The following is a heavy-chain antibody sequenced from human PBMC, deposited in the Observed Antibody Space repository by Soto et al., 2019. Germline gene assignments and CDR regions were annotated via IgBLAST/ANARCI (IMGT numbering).Heavy chain of an antibody. J-gene: IGHJ5*02. CDR1: GGSISSGGYS. CDR2: ISHSGST. V-gene: IGHV4-30-2*01. CDR3: ARGVGYYGSGSTNWFDP. Sequence: QLQLQESGSGLVKPSQTLSLTCAVSGGSISSGGYSWSWIRQPPGKGLDWIGYISHSGSTYYNPYRKRRVTISVDRSKNQFSLKLSSVTAADTAVYYCARGVGYYGSGSTNWFDPWGQGTLVTVSS. D-gene: IGHD3-10*01.